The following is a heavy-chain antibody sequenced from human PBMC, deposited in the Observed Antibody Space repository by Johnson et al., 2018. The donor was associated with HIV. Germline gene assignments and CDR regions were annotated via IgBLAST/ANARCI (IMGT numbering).Heavy chain of an antibody. Sequence: VQLVESGGDLVQPGGSLRLSCAASGFTVSSNYMSWVRQAPGKGLECVSGISGSGGSTYYADSVKGRFTISRDNSKNTLYLQMNSLRAEDTAVYYCAKDPTDYTPDAFDIWGQGTMVTVSS. J-gene: IGHJ3*02. CDR2: ISGSGGST. D-gene: IGHD4-11*01. CDR3: AKDPTDYTPDAFDI. V-gene: IGHV3-23*04. CDR1: GFTVSSNY.